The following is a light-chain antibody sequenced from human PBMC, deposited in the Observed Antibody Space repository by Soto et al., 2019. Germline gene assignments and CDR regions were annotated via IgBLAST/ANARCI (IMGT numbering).Light chain of an antibody. CDR3: QQYNDWCT. Sequence: EIVVTQSPATLSLSPGERATLSCRASESVSSNLVWYQQKPGQAPRLLIHDASTRATGIPARFSGSGSGTEFILTISSLQSEDFAVYYCQQYNDWCTFGQGTRVEIK. J-gene: IGKJ5*01. V-gene: IGKV3-15*01. CDR2: DAS. CDR1: ESVSSN.